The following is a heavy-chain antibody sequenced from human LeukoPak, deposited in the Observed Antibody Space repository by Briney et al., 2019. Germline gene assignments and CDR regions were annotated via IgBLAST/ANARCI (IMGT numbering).Heavy chain of an antibody. CDR2: IYYSGST. CDR3: ARVKPDSIAAAGMRYFDY. V-gene: IGHV4-39*07. D-gene: IGHD6-13*01. J-gene: IGHJ4*02. CDR1: GGSISSSSYY. Sequence: SETLSLTCTVSGGSISSSSYYWGWIRQPPGKGLEWIGSIYYSGSTYYNPSLKSRVTISVDTSKNQFSLKLSSVTAADTAVYYCARVKPDSIAAAGMRYFDYWGQGTLVTVSS.